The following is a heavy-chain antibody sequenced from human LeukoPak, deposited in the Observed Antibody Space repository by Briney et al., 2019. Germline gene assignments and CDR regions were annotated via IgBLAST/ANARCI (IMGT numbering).Heavy chain of an antibody. J-gene: IGHJ5*02. D-gene: IGHD4-17*01. CDR1: GFNFPTYA. CDR2: INWNGGST. V-gene: IGHV3-20*01. CDR3: ARGPIGYGDYPTNWFDP. Sequence: GGSLRLSCAASGFNFPTYAMQWVRQAPGKGLEWVSGINWNGGSTAYADSVKGRFTISRDNARDSLYLQMNTLRAEDTALYHCARGPIGYGDYPTNWFDPWGQGTLVTVSS.